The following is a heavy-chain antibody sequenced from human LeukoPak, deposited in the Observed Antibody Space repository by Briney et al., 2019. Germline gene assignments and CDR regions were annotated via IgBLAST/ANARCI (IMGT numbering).Heavy chain of an antibody. CDR2: IYPGDSDT. CDR3: ARVLVRGVPLYYFDY. D-gene: IGHD3-10*01. V-gene: IGHV5-51*01. CDR1: GYSFTSYW. Sequence: GESLKISCKGSGYSFTSYWIGWVRQMPGKGLEWMGIIYPGDSDTRYSPSFQGQVTISADKSISTAYLQWSSLKASDTAMYYCARVLVRGVPLYYFDYWGQGTLVTVSS. J-gene: IGHJ4*02.